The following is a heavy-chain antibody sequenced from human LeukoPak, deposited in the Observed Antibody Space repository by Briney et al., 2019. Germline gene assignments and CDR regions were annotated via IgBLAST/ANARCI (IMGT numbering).Heavy chain of an antibody. CDR2: IKQDGSEK. Sequence: GGSLRLSCAASGFTFSSYGMHWVRQAPGKGLEWVANIKQDGSEKYYVDSVKGRFTISRDNAKNSLYLQMNSLRAEDTAVYYCAREAIPYYYYGMDVWGQGTTVTVSS. J-gene: IGHJ6*02. D-gene: IGHD2-2*02. CDR3: AREAIPYYYYGMDV. CDR1: GFTFSSYG. V-gene: IGHV3-7*01.